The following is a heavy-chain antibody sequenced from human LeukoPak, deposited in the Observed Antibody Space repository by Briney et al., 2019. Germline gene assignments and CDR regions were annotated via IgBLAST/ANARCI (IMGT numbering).Heavy chain of an antibody. J-gene: IGHJ5*02. CDR3: ATDAFSYPNT. Sequence: GGSLRLSCTGSGFSVSNFWMAWVRQAPGKGLEWVANINEDETGKYYVDSVKGRFTISRDNAKNSLFLQMNSVRVEDTAVYYCATDAFSYPNTXGQGTXVTVSS. CDR2: INEDETGK. D-gene: IGHD3-16*01. CDR1: GFSVSNFW. V-gene: IGHV3-7*01.